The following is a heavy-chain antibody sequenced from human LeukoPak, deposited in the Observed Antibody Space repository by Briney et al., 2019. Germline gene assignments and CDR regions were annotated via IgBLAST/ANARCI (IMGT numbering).Heavy chain of an antibody. D-gene: IGHD2-15*01. J-gene: IGHJ4*02. Sequence: GGSLRLSCAASGFTLNSYAMTWVRQAPGKGLEWVSSISGTGGNTDYADAVKGRFTISRDNSKNTLYLQMHSLRAEDTAVYYCAKQLGYCSDGSCYFPYWGQGTLVTVSS. V-gene: IGHV3-23*01. CDR3: AKQLGYCSDGSCYFPY. CDR2: ISGTGGNT. CDR1: GFTLNSYA.